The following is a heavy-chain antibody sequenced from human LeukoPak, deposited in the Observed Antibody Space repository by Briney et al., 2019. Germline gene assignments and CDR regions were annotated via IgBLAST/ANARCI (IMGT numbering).Heavy chain of an antibody. D-gene: IGHD1-26*01. V-gene: IGHV1-58*01. CDR3: AGGGSGSWGMDV. J-gene: IGHJ6*02. CDR1: GFTFTSSA. CDR2: IVVGSGNT. Sequence: SVKVFCKASGFTFTSSAVQWVRQARGQRLEWIGWIVVGSGNTNYAQKFQEGVTITRDMSTSTAYMELSSLRSEDTAVYYCAGGGSGSWGMDVWGQGTTVTVSS.